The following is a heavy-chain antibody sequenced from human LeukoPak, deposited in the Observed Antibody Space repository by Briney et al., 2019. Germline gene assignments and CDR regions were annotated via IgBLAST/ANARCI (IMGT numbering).Heavy chain of an antibody. CDR3: AKAPFGGNSVFFDY. CDR1: GFTFDEYA. D-gene: IGHD4-23*01. V-gene: IGHV3-9*01. Sequence: GGSLRLSCTVSGFTFDEYAMHWVRLAPGKGLEWVSGISWNSGTIGYADSVKGRFTISRDNAKNSLYLQMHSLRNDATALYYCAKAPFGGNSVFFDYWGQGILVTVSS. CDR2: ISWNSGTI. J-gene: IGHJ4*02.